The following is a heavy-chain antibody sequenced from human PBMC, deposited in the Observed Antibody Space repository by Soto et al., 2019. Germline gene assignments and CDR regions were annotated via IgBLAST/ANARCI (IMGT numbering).Heavy chain of an antibody. V-gene: IGHV4-59*08. CDR2: IYYSGST. J-gene: IGHJ5*02. D-gene: IGHD3-22*01. CDR3: ARHVRYYYDSSGYMWFDP. Sequence: SETLSLTCTVSGGSISSYYWSWIRQPPGKGLEWIGYIYYSGSTNYNPSLKSRVTISVDTSKNQFSLKLSSVTAADTAVYYCARHVRYYYDSSGYMWFDPWGQGTLVTVSS. CDR1: GGSISSYY.